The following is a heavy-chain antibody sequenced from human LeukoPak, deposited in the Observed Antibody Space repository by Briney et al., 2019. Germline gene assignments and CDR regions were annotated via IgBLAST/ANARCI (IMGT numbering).Heavy chain of an antibody. V-gene: IGHV4-38-2*02. Sequence: SETLSLTCTVSGYSISSGYFWGWIRQPPGKGLEWIGSIYHSGSTYYNPSLKSRVTISVDTSKNQFSLKLSSVTAADTAVYYCARTTEGGYSYGYFYYYYMDVWGKGTTVTISS. CDR3: ARTTEGGYSYGYFYYYYMDV. CDR1: GYSISSGYF. D-gene: IGHD5-18*01. J-gene: IGHJ6*03. CDR2: IYHSGST.